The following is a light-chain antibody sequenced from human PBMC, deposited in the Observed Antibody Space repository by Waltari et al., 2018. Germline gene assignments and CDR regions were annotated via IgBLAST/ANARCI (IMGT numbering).Light chain of an antibody. Sequence: QSVLTQPPSVSGAPGQRVTFSCTGSSSHIRSAYDVNWYQQVPGTPPKHLIYDYTSRPAGVPDRFSGAKSGTSASLAITGLQAEDEADYYCQSYDISLSGWVFGGGTKLTVL. CDR2: DYT. V-gene: IGLV1-40*01. J-gene: IGLJ3*02. CDR1: SSHIRSAYD. CDR3: QSYDISLSGWV.